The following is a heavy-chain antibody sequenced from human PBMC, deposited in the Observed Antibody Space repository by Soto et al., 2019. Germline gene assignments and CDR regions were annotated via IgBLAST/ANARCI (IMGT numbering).Heavy chain of an antibody. D-gene: IGHD3-9*01. J-gene: IGHJ6*02. CDR2: IYYSGST. Sequence: PSETLSLTCTVSGGSISSSSYYWGWIRQPPGKGLEWIGSIYYSGSTYYNLSPKSRVTISVDTSKNQFSLKLSSVTAADTAVYYCARLLHYDIPRLDVWGHGTPVTVSS. V-gene: IGHV4-39*01. CDR1: GGSISSSSYY. CDR3: ARLLHYDIPRLDV.